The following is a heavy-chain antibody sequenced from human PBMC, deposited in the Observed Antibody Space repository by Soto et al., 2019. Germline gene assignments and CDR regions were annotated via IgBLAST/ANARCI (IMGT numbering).Heavy chain of an antibody. Sequence: ASVKVSCKASGYTFTSYAMHWVRQAPGQRLEWMGWINAGNGNTKYSQKFQGRVTITRDTSASTAYMDPADTATYFCAHRTTTVTWWFDPWGQGTLVTVSS. D-gene: IGHD4-17*01. CDR1: GYTFTSYA. J-gene: IGHJ5*02. CDR3: TVTWWFDP. V-gene: IGHV1-3*01. CDR2: INAGNGNT.